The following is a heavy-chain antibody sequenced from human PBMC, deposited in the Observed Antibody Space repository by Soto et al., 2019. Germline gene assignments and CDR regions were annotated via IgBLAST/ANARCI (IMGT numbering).Heavy chain of an antibody. V-gene: IGHV4-34*01. CDR1: GGSFSGYY. D-gene: IGHD6-6*01. CDR3: AGGGEQLVPGYFDY. J-gene: IGHJ4*02. Sequence: SETLSLTCAVYGGSFSGYYWSWIRQPPGKGLEWIGEINHSGSTNYNPSLKSRVTISVDTSKNQFSLKLSSVTAADTAVYYCAGGGEQLVPGYFDYWGEGILVTVSS. CDR2: INHSGST.